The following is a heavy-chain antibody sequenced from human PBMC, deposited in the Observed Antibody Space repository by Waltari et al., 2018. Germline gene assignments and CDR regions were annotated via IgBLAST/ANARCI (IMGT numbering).Heavy chain of an antibody. CDR2: IWYDGSNK. J-gene: IGHJ5*02. CDR3: AKGHNWNDA. V-gene: IGHV3-30*18. Sequence: QVQLVESGGGVVQPGRSLRLSCAASGFTFSSYGMHWVRQAPGKGLGWVAVIWYDGSNKYYADSVKGRFTISRDNSKNTLYLQMNSLRAEDTAMYYCAKGHNWNDAWGQGTLVTVSS. CDR1: GFTFSSYG.